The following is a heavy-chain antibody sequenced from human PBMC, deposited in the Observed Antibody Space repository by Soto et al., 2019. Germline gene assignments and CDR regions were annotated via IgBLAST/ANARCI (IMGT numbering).Heavy chain of an antibody. Sequence: ASVKVSRKASGYTFSNYGINRGRQAPGQGLEWMGWISAYNGNTNYAQKLQGRVTMTTDTSTSTAYMELRSLRSDDTAVYYCARDRRSYGMGVWGQGTTVTV. CDR1: GYTFSNYG. V-gene: IGHV1-18*01. CDR3: ARDRRSYGMGV. D-gene: IGHD6-6*01. CDR2: ISAYNGNT. J-gene: IGHJ6*02.